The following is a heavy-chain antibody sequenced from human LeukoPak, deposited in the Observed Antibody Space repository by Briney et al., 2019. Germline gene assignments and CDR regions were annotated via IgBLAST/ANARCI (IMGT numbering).Heavy chain of an antibody. Sequence: GGSLRLSCAASGFTSSSYSMNWVRQAPGKGLEWVSYISSSSSTIYYADSVKGRFTISRDNAKNSLYLQMNSLRAEDTAVYYCASQSYYDFWSGYPKALDYWGQGTLVTVSS. V-gene: IGHV3-48*01. J-gene: IGHJ4*02. D-gene: IGHD3-3*01. CDR3: ASQSYYDFWSGYPKALDY. CDR2: ISSSSSTI. CDR1: GFTSSSYS.